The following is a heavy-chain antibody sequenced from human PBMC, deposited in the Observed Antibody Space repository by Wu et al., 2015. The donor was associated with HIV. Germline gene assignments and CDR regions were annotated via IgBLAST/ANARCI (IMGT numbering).Heavy chain of an antibody. D-gene: IGHD5-24*01. J-gene: IGHJ3*02. CDR2: IIPIFGTA. CDR1: GYRFIGNY. CDR3: ARGELRDGYNSAFDI. Sequence: QVQLVQSGAEVEKPGASVKVSCKASGYRFIGNYIHWVRQAPGQGLEWMGRIIPIFGTANYAQKFQGRVTITADESTSTAYMELSSLRSEDTAVYYCARGELRDGYNSAFDIWGQGTMVTVSS. V-gene: IGHV1-69*18.